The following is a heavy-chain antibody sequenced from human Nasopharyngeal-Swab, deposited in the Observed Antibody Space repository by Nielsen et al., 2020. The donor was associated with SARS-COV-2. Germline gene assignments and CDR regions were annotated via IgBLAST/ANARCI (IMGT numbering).Heavy chain of an antibody. Sequence: ASVKVSCKVSGYTLTVLPIHWVRQAPGKGLEWMGTVVPEDGEPLYAQNFQGRVTMTEDTPTHTAYLELSSLSSEDTAVYYCASEGSGVFGVVIYAFDIWGPGTLVTVSS. J-gene: IGHJ3*02. V-gene: IGHV1-24*01. CDR2: VVPEDGEP. CDR3: ASEGSGVFGVVIYAFDI. CDR1: GYTLTVLP. D-gene: IGHD3-3*01.